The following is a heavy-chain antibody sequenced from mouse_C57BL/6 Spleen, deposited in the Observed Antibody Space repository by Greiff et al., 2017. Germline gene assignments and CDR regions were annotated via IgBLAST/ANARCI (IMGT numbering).Heavy chain of an antibody. J-gene: IGHJ2*01. D-gene: IGHD4-1*02. Sequence: QVQLQQPGAELVRPGSSVKLSCKASGYTFTSYWMHWVKQRPIQGLEWIGNIDPSDSDTNYNQKFKNKATMTVDNSSSPAYMQHSSLTSEDATVYYCARLVATGAFDYWGQGTTLTVSS. V-gene: IGHV1-52*01. CDR2: IDPSDSDT. CDR1: GYTFTSYW. CDR3: ARLVATGAFDY.